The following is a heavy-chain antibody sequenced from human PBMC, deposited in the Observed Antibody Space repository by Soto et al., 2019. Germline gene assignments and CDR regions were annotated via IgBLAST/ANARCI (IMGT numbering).Heavy chain of an antibody. CDR1: GASISTPDW. V-gene: IGHV4-4*01. Sequence: QVQLQESGPGLVKPSGTLSLTCAVSGASISTPDWWSWVRQPPGKGLEWIGEILHSGSTNYNPSLESRVTSIVAKSRSQFSLNLCSGTAADTAVYCCAGVRFSSTTSASVDSWGHGIGVTVSS. J-gene: IGHJ5*01. CDR2: ILHSGST. CDR3: AGVRFSSTTSASVDS. D-gene: IGHD4-17*01.